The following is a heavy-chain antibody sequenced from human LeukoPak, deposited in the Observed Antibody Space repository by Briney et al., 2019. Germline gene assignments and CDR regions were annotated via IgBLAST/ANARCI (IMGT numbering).Heavy chain of an antibody. J-gene: IGHJ4*02. V-gene: IGHV3-21*01. Sequence: PGESLRLSCAASGFTFSSYSMNWVRQAPGKGLEWVSSISSSSSYIYYADSVKGRFTISRDNAKNSLYLQMNSLRAEDTAVYYCARYVETYAAAEEYYFDYWGQGTLVTVSS. CDR3: ARYVETYAAAEEYYFDY. D-gene: IGHD6-13*01. CDR2: ISSSSSYI. CDR1: GFTFSSYS.